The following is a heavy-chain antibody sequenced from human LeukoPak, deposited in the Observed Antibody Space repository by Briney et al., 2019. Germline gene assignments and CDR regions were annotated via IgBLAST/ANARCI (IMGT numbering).Heavy chain of an antibody. CDR3: ASGYSSSWYVN. CDR1: GYAFTSYG. D-gene: IGHD6-13*01. CDR2: INPSGGST. V-gene: IGHV1-46*01. Sequence: ASVKVSCKASGYAFTSYGISWVRQAPGQGLEWMGIINPSGGSTSHAQKFQGRVTMTRDTSTSTVYMELSSLRSEDTAVYYCASGYSSSWYVNWGQGTLVTVSS. J-gene: IGHJ4*02.